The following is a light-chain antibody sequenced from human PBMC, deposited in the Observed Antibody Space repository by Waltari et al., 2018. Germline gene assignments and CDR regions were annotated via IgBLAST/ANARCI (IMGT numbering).Light chain of an antibody. V-gene: IGKV2-30*02. CDR3: MQGTHWPWT. CDR1: QSLVHSDGNTY. CDR2: RVS. J-gene: IGKJ1*01. Sequence: DVVMTQSPLSLPVTLGQPGSISCRSSQSLVHSDGNTYLNWFQQRPGQSPRRLFYRVSNRDSGVPDRFSGSGSGTDCTLKISRVEAEDVGVYYCMQGTHWPWTFGQGTKVEIK.